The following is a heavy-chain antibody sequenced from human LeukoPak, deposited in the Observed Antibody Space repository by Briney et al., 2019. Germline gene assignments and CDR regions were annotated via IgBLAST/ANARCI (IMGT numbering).Heavy chain of an antibody. CDR3: TTSTYSGSYFSDY. CDR1: GFTFSNAW. D-gene: IGHD1-26*01. CDR2: IKSKTDGGTT. Sequence: SGGSLRLSCAASGFTFSNAWMSWVRQAPGKGLEWVGRIKSKTDGGTTDYAAPVKGRFTISRDDSKNTLYLQMNSLKTEDTAVYYCTTSTYSGSYFSDYWGQGTLVTVSS. J-gene: IGHJ4*02. V-gene: IGHV3-15*01.